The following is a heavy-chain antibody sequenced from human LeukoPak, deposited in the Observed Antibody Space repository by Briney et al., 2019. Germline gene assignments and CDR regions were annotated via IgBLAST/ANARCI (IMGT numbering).Heavy chain of an antibody. J-gene: IGHJ6*02. CDR1: GGSISSYY. CDR3: ARGRTYCSSTSCYDYGMDV. CDR2: IYYSGST. D-gene: IGHD2-2*01. Sequence: TSETLSLTCTVSGGSISSYYWSWIRQPPGKGLEWIGYIYYSGSTNYNPSLKSRVTISVDTSKNQFSLKLSSVTAADTAVYYCARGRTYCSSTSCYDYGMDVWGQGTTVTVSS. V-gene: IGHV4-59*01.